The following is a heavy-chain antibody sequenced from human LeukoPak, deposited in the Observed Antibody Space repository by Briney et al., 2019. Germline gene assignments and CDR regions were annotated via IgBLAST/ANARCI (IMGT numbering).Heavy chain of an antibody. V-gene: IGHV4-39*07. J-gene: IGHJ6*03. D-gene: IGHD1-1*01. CDR2: IHYSGST. Sequence: SETLSLTCTVSGGFISSSSYYWGWIRQPPGKGLEWIGNIHYSGSTNYNPSLKSRVTISVDTSKNQFSLKLSSVTAADTAVYYCATLGGNGYYYMDVWGKGTTVTISS. CDR1: GGFISSSSYY. CDR3: ATLGGNGYYYMDV.